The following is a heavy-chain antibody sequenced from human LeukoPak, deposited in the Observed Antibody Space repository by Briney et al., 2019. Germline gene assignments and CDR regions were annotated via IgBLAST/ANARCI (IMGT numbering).Heavy chain of an antibody. CDR2: ISSNGGST. D-gene: IGHD5-18*01. J-gene: IGHJ4*02. V-gene: IGHV3-64*01. CDR3: ARDHQPQRGYSYGYDY. Sequence: GGSLRLSCAASGFTFSSYAMHWVRQAPGKGLEYVSAISSNGGSTYYANSVKGRFTISRDNSKNTLYLQMGSLRAEDMAVYYCARDHQPQRGYSYGYDYWGQGTLVTVSS. CDR1: GFTFSSYA.